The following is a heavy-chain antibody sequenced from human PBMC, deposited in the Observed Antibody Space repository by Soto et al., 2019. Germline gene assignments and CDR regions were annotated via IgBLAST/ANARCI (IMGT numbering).Heavy chain of an antibody. V-gene: IGHV1-69*01. D-gene: IGHD3-10*01. Sequence: QVQVVQSGVEVRRPGSSVKVSCKASGDTFKNCVISWVRQAPGQGLEWMGGIIPLFGTTDFAQRFQCRLTITTDESTTTAYIELSRLRSEDTATYYCAAELGFGKLSVVWGQGTTVIVSS. J-gene: IGHJ6*02. CDR3: AAELGFGKLSVV. CDR2: IIPLFGTT. CDR1: GDTFKNCV.